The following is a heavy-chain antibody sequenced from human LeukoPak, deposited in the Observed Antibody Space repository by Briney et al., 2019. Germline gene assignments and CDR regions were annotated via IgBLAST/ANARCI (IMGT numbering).Heavy chain of an antibody. D-gene: IGHD2-2*01. Sequence: GESLKISCKASGYSFTNYWIGWVRQMPGKGLEWMGIIYPDDSETRYSPSFQGQVTISADKSITTAYLQWSSLKASDTAMYFCARHRGDCTSTSSFHYYFDYWGQGTLVTVSS. CDR3: ARHRGDCTSTSSFHYYFDY. CDR1: GYSFTNYW. J-gene: IGHJ4*02. V-gene: IGHV5-51*01. CDR2: IYPDDSET.